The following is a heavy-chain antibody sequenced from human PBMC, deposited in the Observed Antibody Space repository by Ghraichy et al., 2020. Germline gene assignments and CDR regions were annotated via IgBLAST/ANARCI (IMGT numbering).Heavy chain of an antibody. CDR2: ISSNVNYI. J-gene: IGHJ4*02. V-gene: IGHV3-21*01. CDR3: ARVRLAAAGTFDY. CDR1: GFPFSNYS. Sequence: ESLNISCAASGFPFSNYSMNWVRQAPGKGLEWVSSISSNVNYIYYADSVKGRFTISRDNAKNSLYLQMNSLRAEDTAVYYCARVRLAAAGTFDYWGQGALVTVSS. D-gene: IGHD6-13*01.